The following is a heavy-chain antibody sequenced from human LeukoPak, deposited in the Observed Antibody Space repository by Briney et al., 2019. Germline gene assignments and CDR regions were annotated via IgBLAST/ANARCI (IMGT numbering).Heavy chain of an antibody. V-gene: IGHV3-30-3*01. J-gene: IGHJ4*02. D-gene: IGHD3-22*01. Sequence: GGPLRLSCAASGFTFSSYAMHWVRQAPGKGLEWVAVISYDGSNKYYADSVKGRFTISRDNSKNTLYLQMNSLRAEDTAVYYCATDYDSSGYHDYWGQGTLVTVSS. CDR2: ISYDGSNK. CDR3: ATDYDSSGYHDY. CDR1: GFTFSSYA.